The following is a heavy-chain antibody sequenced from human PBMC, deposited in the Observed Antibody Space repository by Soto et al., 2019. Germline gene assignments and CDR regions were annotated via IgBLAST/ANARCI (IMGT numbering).Heavy chain of an antibody. J-gene: IGHJ3*02. V-gene: IGHV4-61*01. CDR2: IYYSGST. Sequence: SETLSLTCTVSGGSVSSGSYYWSWIRQPPGKGLEWIGYIYYSGSTNYNLSLKSRVTISVDTSKNQFSLKLSSVTAADTAVYYCARRPYYYDSSGYHSVAFDIWGQGTMVTVSS. CDR1: GGSVSSGSYY. CDR3: ARRPYYYDSSGYHSVAFDI. D-gene: IGHD3-22*01.